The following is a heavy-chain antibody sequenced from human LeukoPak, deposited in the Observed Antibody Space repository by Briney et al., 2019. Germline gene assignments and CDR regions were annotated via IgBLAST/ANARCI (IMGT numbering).Heavy chain of an antibody. J-gene: IGHJ4*02. D-gene: IGHD3-22*01. CDR3: AKGGGGRGYFPDY. CDR2: IRYDGSNK. Sequence: GGSLRLSCAASGFTFSSYGMHWVRQAPGKGLEWVSFIRYDGSNKYYADSVKGRFAISREKSKNRMCLQMNSLRPADSAVHYCAKGGGGRGYFPDYSGERNLVTVSS. V-gene: IGHV3-30*02. CDR1: GFTFSSYG.